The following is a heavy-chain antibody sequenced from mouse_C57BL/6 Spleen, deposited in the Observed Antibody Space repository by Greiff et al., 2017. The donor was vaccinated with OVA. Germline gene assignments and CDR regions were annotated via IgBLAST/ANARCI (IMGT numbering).Heavy chain of an antibody. Sequence: QVQLQQSGAELARPGASVKLSCKASGYTFTSYGISWVKQRTGQGLEWIGEIYPRSGNTYYNEKFKGKATLTADKSSSTAYMELRSLTSEDSAVYFCARSITTVVADWYFDVWGTGTTVTVSS. J-gene: IGHJ1*03. D-gene: IGHD1-1*01. CDR3: ARSITTVVADWYFDV. V-gene: IGHV1-81*01. CDR2: IYPRSGNT. CDR1: GYTFTSYG.